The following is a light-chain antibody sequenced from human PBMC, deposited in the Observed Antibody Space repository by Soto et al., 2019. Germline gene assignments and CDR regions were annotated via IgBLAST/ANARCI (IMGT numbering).Light chain of an antibody. CDR2: DVS. J-gene: IGLJ3*02. V-gene: IGLV2-8*01. Sequence: QSALTQPPSASGSPGQSVTISCTGTSSDVGAYNYVSWYQQHPGKAPKLMIYDVSKRPSGVPDRFSGSKSGNTASLTVSGLQAEDEADVSCISYAGSSIWVFGGGTKVTVL. CDR3: ISYAGSSIWV. CDR1: SSDVGAYNY.